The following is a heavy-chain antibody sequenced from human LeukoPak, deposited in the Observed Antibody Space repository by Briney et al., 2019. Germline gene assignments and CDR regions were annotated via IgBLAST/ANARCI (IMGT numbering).Heavy chain of an antibody. CDR3: ARDGNFDY. D-gene: IGHD1-14*01. Sequence: ASVKVSCKASGYTLTGYYMHWVRQAPGQGLEWMGWINPNSGGTNYVQKFQGRVTMTRDTSISTVYMELTRLRSDDTAFYYCARDGNFDYWGQGTLVTVSS. CDR1: GYTLTGYY. V-gene: IGHV1-2*02. CDR2: INPNSGGT. J-gene: IGHJ4*02.